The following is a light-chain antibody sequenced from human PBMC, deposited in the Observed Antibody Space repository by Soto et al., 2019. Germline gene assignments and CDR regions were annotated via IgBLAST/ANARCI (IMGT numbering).Light chain of an antibody. V-gene: IGLV2-14*01. CDR1: SSDVGGYNF. Sequence: QSAPTQPASVSGSPGHSITISCTGTSSDVGGYNFVSWYQQKPGKAPKLLIYEVTHRPSGISDRFSGSKSGNMASLTISGLQAEDEADYYCQSFDKYLSAVVFGGGTKLTVL. J-gene: IGLJ2*01. CDR3: QSFDKYLSAVV. CDR2: EVT.